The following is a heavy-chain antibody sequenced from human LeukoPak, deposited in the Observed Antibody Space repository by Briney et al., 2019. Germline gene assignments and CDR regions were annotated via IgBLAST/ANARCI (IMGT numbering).Heavy chain of an antibody. J-gene: IGHJ5*02. CDR3: ARDKRALNWFDP. CDR1: GYTFTGYY. V-gene: IGHV1-2*06. CDR2: INPNSGGT. Sequence: EASVKVSCKASGYTFTGYYMHWERQAPGQGLEWMGRINPNSGGTNYAQKFQGRVTMTRDTSISTAYMELSRLRSEDTAVYYCARDKRALNWFDPWGQGTLVTVSS.